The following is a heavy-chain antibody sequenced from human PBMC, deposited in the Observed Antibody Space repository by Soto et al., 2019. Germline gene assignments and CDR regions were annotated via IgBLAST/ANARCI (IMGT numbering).Heavy chain of an antibody. CDR2: TFHSGAT. J-gene: IGHJ4*02. D-gene: IGHD2-2*01. CDR3: ARGGHVGSATSCCHNF. CDR1: GDSISSGFYY. Sequence: PSETLSLTCTVSGDSISSGFYYWTWIRQTPGKGLEWIGYTFHSGATYFNSSLEGRVSISVDTSKNQFFLKLTSVTAADTAAYYCARGGHVGSATSCCHNFWGQGTLVTVSS. V-gene: IGHV4-30-4*01.